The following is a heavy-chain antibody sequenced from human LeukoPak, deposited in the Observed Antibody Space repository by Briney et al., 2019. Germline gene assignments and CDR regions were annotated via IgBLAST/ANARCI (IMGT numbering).Heavy chain of an antibody. D-gene: IGHD5-12*01. Sequence: EASVKVSCKASGYTFTSYGISWVRQAPGQGLEWMGWISAYNGNTNYAQKFQGRVTMTEDTSTDTAYMELSSLRSEDTAMYYCATGRLGSGGGYDWVFDYWGQGTLVTVSS. CDR3: ATGRLGSGGGYDWVFDY. CDR1: GYTFTSYG. V-gene: IGHV1-18*01. CDR2: ISAYNGNT. J-gene: IGHJ4*02.